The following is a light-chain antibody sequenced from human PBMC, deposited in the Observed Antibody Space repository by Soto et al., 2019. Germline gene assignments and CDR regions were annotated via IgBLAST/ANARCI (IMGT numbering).Light chain of an antibody. CDR3: QQYNDWPLWT. Sequence: DIVVTQSPDSLTVSLGERAAINCKSSQSVFYSPNNKNYFAWYQQKPGQPPKLLISWASTRESGVPDRFSGSGSGTDFTLTISSLQAEDVAVYYCQQYNDWPLWTFGQGTKVEIK. V-gene: IGKV4-1*01. J-gene: IGKJ1*01. CDR1: QSVFYSPNNKNY. CDR2: WAS.